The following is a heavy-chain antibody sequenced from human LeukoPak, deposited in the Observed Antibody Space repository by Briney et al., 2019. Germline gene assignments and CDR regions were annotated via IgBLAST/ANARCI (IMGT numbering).Heavy chain of an antibody. J-gene: IGHJ6*02. CDR3: ASQASLEYSSGWFGYYGMDV. D-gene: IGHD6-19*01. CDR1: GYTFTGYY. V-gene: IGHV1-2*02. Sequence: ASVKVSCKASGYTFTGYYMHWVRQAPGQGLEWMGWINPNSGGTNYAQKFQGRVTMTRDTSISTAYMELSRLRSDATAVYYCASQASLEYSSGWFGYYGMDVWGQGTTVTVSS. CDR2: INPNSGGT.